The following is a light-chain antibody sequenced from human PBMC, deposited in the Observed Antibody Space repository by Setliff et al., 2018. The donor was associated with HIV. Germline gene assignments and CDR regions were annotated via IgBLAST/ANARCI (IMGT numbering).Light chain of an antibody. V-gene: IGLV2-11*01. CDR2: DVS. CDR1: SSDVGGYYY. CDR3: CSYAGAYNLV. J-gene: IGLJ2*01. Sequence: QSALAQPRSVSGSPGQSVTISCTGTSSDVGGYYYVSWYQQHPGNAPKILIFDVSERPSGVPDRFSGSKSGNTASLTISGLQADDEADYYCCSYAGAYNLVLGGGTKGTVL.